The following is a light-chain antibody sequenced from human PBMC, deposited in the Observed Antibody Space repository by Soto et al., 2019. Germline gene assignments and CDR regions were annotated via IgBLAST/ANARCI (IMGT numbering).Light chain of an antibody. V-gene: IGKV3-15*01. CDR2: GAS. CDR1: QSVSSN. Sequence: EIVMTQSPATLSVSPGERATLSCRASQSVSSNLAWYQQKPGQAPRLLIYGASTRATGIPARFSGSGSGTELTLTISSLQSEDFAVYYCHRYSNWPPITFGQGTRLEIK. J-gene: IGKJ5*01. CDR3: HRYSNWPPIT.